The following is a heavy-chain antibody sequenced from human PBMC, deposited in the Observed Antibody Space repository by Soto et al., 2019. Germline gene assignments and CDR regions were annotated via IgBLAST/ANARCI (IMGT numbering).Heavy chain of an antibody. Sequence: SETLSLTCTVSGGSISSSSHYWGWIRQSPGKHLEWIGSSYYRGSTHYNPSLKTRVTISVDTSKNQFSLKLSSVTAADTAVYYCARLNYGDPLYYYYYMDVWGKGTTVTVSS. J-gene: IGHJ6*03. CDR2: SYYRGST. D-gene: IGHD4-17*01. CDR1: GGSISSSSHY. V-gene: IGHV4-39*01. CDR3: ARLNYGDPLYYYYYMDV.